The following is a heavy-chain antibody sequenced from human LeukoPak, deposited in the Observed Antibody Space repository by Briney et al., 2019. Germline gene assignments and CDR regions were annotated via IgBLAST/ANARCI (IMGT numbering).Heavy chain of an antibody. D-gene: IGHD2-15*01. J-gene: IGHJ4*02. Sequence: ASVKVSCKASGYAFTSYGISWVRQAPGQGLEWMGWISAYNGNTNYAQKLQGRVTMTTDTSTSTAYMELRSLRSDDTAVCYCARFIPGYCSGGSCLPDSYWGQGTLVTVSS. CDR1: GYAFTSYG. V-gene: IGHV1-18*01. CDR2: ISAYNGNT. CDR3: ARFIPGYCSGGSCLPDSY.